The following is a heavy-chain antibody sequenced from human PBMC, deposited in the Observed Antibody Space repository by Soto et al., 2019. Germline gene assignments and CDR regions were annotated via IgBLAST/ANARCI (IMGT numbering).Heavy chain of an antibody. J-gene: IGHJ6*03. CDR1: GGSISSHP. Sequence: QVQLQESGPGTVKPLETLSLPCTISGGSISSHPWSWIRQPPGTGLEWIWSIFYSGTTNCNPSLESRVTISLDTSKNQFSLRLTSVAAADTAVYYCARQPGSYGSGSFLYYYMDVWGKGTTVTVSS. D-gene: IGHD3-10*01. V-gene: IGHV4-59*08. CDR3: ARQPGSYGSGSFLYYYMDV. CDR2: IFYSGTT.